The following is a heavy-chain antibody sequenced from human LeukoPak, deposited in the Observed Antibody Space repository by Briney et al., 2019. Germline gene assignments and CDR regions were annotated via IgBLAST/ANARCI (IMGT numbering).Heavy chain of an antibody. CDR3: ARSTRDIVVVPAAAPNYYYYYMDV. D-gene: IGHD2-2*01. J-gene: IGHJ6*03. Sequence: GASVKVSCKASGYTFTGYYMHWVRQAPGQGLEWMGWINPNGGGTNYAQKFQGRVTMTRDTSISTAYMELSRLRSDDTAVYYCARSTRDIVVVPAAAPNYYYYYMDVWGKGTTVTVSS. V-gene: IGHV1-2*02. CDR2: INPNGGGT. CDR1: GYTFTGYY.